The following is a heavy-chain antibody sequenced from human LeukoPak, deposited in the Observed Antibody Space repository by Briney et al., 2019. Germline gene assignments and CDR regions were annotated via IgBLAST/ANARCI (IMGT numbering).Heavy chain of an antibody. V-gene: IGHV4-4*07. CDR2: IYNSEGT. D-gene: IGHD7-27*01. Sequence: SETLSLTCTVSGGSIRSSHWSWIRQPAGKGLEWIATIYNSEGTNYNPSLKSRVTISRDTSKNQFSLTLTSVTAADTAVYYCASDLTVPPYNWFDPWGQGTLVTVSS. J-gene: IGHJ5*02. CDR1: GGSIRSSH. CDR3: ASDLTVPPYNWFDP.